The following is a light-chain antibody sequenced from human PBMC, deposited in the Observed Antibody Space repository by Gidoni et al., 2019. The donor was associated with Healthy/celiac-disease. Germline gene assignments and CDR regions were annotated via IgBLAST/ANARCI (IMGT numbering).Light chain of an antibody. J-gene: IGKJ1*01. CDR2: AAS. CDR1: QSISSY. CDR3: PQSYSTLPWT. V-gene: IGKV1-39*01. Sequence: DIQMTQSPSSLSASVGDRVTITCRASQSISSYLHWYQQKPGKAPKLLIYAASSLQSGVPSRFSGSGSGTAFTLTISTLQPEDFATYFLPQSYSTLPWTFGQGTKVEIK.